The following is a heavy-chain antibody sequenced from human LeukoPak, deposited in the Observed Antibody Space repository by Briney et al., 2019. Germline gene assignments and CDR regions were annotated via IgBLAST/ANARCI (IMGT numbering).Heavy chain of an antibody. CDR1: GGSISSGGYS. J-gene: IGHJ4*02. V-gene: IGHV4-30-2*01. Sequence: SETLSHTCAVSGGSISSGGYSWSWIRQPPGKGLEWVGYIYHSGSTYYNPSLKSRVTISVDRSKNQFSLKLSSVTAADTAVYYCARGYCSGGSCYHPFDYWGQGTLVTVSS. CDR3: ARGYCSGGSCYHPFDY. CDR2: IYHSGST. D-gene: IGHD2-15*01.